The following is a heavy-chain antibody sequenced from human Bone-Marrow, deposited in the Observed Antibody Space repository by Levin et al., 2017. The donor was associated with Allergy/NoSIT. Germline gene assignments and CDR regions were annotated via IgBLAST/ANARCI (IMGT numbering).Heavy chain of an antibody. D-gene: IGHD6-25*01. V-gene: IGHV3-7*01. CDR3: ARGWGYSSARYYFDY. CDR2: IKQDGSEK. CDR1: GFTFSSYW. Sequence: PGGSLRLSCAASGFTFSSYWMSWVRQAPGKGLEWVANIKQDGSEKYYVDSVKGRFTISRDNAKNSLYLQMNSLRAEDTAVYYCARGWGYSSARYYFDYWGQGTLVTVSS. J-gene: IGHJ4*02.